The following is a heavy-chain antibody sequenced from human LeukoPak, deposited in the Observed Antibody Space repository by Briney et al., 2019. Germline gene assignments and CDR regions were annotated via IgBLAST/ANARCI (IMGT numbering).Heavy chain of an antibody. V-gene: IGHV3-30*04. CDR1: GFTFSSYA. J-gene: IGHJ4*02. CDR2: IRYDGSNK. Sequence: GTSLRLSCAASGFTFSSYAMHWVRQAPGKGLEWVAFIRYDGSNKYYADSVKGRFTISRDNSKNTLYLQMNSLRVEDTAVYYCATLPYYYDSSGSYYFDYWGQGTLVTVSS. CDR3: ATLPYYYDSSGSYYFDY. D-gene: IGHD3-22*01.